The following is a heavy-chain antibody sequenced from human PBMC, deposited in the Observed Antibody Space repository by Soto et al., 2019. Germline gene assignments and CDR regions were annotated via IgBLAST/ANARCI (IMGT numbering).Heavy chain of an antibody. D-gene: IGHD3-3*01. CDR2: ISGSGGST. CDR3: AKTQFTIFGVVINSYYFDY. V-gene: IGHV3-23*01. J-gene: IGHJ4*02. Sequence: GGSLRLSCAASGFTFSSYAMSWVRQAPGKGLEWVSAISGSGGSTYYADSVKGRFTISRDNSKNTLYLQMNSLRAEDTAVYYCAKTQFTIFGVVINSYYFDYWGQGTLVTVSS. CDR1: GFTFSSYA.